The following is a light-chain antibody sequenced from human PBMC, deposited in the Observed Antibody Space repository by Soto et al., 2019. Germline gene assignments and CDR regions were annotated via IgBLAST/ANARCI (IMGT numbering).Light chain of an antibody. J-gene: IGKJ3*01. CDR2: TAS. V-gene: IGKV1-9*01. CDR3: QHLKTYPPT. CDR1: QDVSSF. Sequence: IQLTQSPSSLSASVGDRVTITCRASQDVSSFLAWYQQKPGKSPKLLIYTASTLHSGVPSRFSGSGSGTEFTLTISSLQPEDFAPYYCQHLKTYPPTFGPGTKVDVK.